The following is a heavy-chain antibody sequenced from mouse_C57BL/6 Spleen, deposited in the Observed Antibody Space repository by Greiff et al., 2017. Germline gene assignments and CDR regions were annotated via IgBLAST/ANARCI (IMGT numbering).Heavy chain of an antibody. CDR2: INPNNGGT. V-gene: IGHV1-26*01. D-gene: IGHD2-4*01. Sequence: EVQLQQSGPELVKPGASVKISCKVSGYTFTDYYMNWVKQSHGKSLEWIGDINPNNGGTSYNQKFKGKATLTVDKSSSTAYMELRSLTSEDSAVYYCARWRLGGNYWGQGTTLTVSS. J-gene: IGHJ2*01. CDR3: ARWRLGGNY. CDR1: GYTFTDYY.